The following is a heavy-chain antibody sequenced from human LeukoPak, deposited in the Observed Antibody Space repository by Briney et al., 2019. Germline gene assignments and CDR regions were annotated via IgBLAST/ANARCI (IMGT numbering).Heavy chain of an antibody. Sequence: ASVKVSCKASGYTFTGYYMHWVRQAPGQGLEWMGWINPNSGGTNYAQKFQGRVTMTRYTSISTAYMELSRLRSDDTAVYYCARERAFVVVVPAAKYYYYGMDVWGQGTTVTVSS. CDR3: ARERAFVVVVPAAKYYYYGMDV. J-gene: IGHJ6*02. CDR1: GYTFTGYY. CDR2: INPNSGGT. D-gene: IGHD2-2*01. V-gene: IGHV1-2*02.